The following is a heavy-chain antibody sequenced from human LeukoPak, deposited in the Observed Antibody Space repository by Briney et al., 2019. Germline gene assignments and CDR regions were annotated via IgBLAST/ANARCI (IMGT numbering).Heavy chain of an antibody. CDR2: INPSGGST. J-gene: IGHJ4*02. Sequence: ASVKVSCKASGYTFTSYYMHWVRQAPGQGLEWMGIINPSGGSTSYAQKFQGRVTMTRDTSTSTVYMELSSLRSEDTAVYYCARDSLDSGKYTHLGYWGQGTLVTVSS. D-gene: IGHD2-15*01. CDR1: GYTFTSYY. V-gene: IGHV1-46*01. CDR3: ARDSLDSGKYTHLGY.